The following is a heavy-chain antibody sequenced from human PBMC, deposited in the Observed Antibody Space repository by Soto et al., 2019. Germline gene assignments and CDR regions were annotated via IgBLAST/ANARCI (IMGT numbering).Heavy chain of an antibody. Sequence: QVQLQESGPGLVKPSQTLSLTCTVSGGSISSGGYYWSWIRQHPGKGLEGIGYIYYSGSTYYNQSLKSRVTISVDTSKNQYPLKLRSVAAADTAVYYCARAHQQGDYYYYYMDVWGKGTTVTVSS. CDR1: GGSISSGGYY. D-gene: IGHD3-16*01. J-gene: IGHJ6*03. CDR2: IYYSGST. CDR3: ARAHQQGDYYYYYMDV. V-gene: IGHV4-31*03.